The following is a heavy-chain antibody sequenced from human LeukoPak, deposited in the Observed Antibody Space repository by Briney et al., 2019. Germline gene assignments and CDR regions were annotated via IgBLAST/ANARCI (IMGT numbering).Heavy chain of an antibody. CDR3: ARGYCSGGSCYNWGAFDI. Sequence: GGSLRLSCAASGFTLISCPIHWVRQAPGKGLEWVSLISYDGKNIYYADSVKGRFTISRDNSKNTLYLQMDSLRAEDTALYYCARGYCSGGSCYNWGAFDIWGQGTMVTVSS. V-gene: IGHV3-30*04. D-gene: IGHD2-15*01. CDR1: GFTLISCP. J-gene: IGHJ3*02. CDR2: ISYDGKNI.